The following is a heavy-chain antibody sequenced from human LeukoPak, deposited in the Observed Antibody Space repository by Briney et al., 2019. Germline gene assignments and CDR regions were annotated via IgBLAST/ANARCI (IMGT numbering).Heavy chain of an antibody. J-gene: IGHJ4*02. CDR2: VYNSGST. CDR3: ARSLCGGDCYPDY. CDR1: GGSISGYY. Sequence: SETLSLTCTVSGGSISGYYWSWIRQPPGKGLEWIGYVYNSGSTDYNPSLKSRVTISADTSKNQFSLKLSSVTAADTAVYYCARSLCGGDCYPDYWGQGTLVTVSS. V-gene: IGHV4-59*12. D-gene: IGHD2-21*02.